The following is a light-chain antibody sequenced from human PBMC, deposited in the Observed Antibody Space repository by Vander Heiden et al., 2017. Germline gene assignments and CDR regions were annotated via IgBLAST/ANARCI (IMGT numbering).Light chain of an antibody. V-gene: IGLV4-69*01. CDR3: QTWGSGSWV. CDR1: SGHSNYD. J-gene: IGLJ3*02. Sequence: QLVLTQSPSASASLGASVKLTCTLSSGHSNYDISWHQQQPEKGPRFLMKLNSDGSNNKGDGIPDRFSGSRSGAERYLTISSLQSEDEADYYCQTWGSGSWVFGGGTKLTVL. CDR2: LNSDGSN.